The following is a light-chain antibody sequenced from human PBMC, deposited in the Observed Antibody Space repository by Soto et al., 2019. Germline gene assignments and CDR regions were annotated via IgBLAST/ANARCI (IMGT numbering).Light chain of an antibody. J-gene: IGLJ2*01. Sequence: QSALTQPPSVSGAPGQRVTISCTGSSSNIGAGYDVHWYQPLPGTAPKLLIYVNSNRPSGVPDRFSGSKSGTSASLAITGLQAEDEADYSCQSYDSSLSGSVVFGGGTKLTVL. CDR3: QSYDSSLSGSVV. V-gene: IGLV1-40*01. CDR2: VNS. CDR1: SSNIGAGYD.